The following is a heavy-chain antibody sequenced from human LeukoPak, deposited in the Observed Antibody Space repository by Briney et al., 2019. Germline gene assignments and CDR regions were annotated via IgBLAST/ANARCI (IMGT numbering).Heavy chain of an antibody. CDR2: MNPNRGNT. J-gene: IGHJ3*02. D-gene: IGHD1-26*01. CDR3: AVQGGSSSADDAFDI. Sequence: GASVKVSCKASGYTFTSYDINWVRQAPGQGLEWMGWMNPNRGNTGYAQKFQGRVTITRNTSISTAYMELSSLRSEDTAVYYCAVQGGSSSADDAFDIWGQGTMVTVSS. CDR1: GYTFTSYD. V-gene: IGHV1-8*03.